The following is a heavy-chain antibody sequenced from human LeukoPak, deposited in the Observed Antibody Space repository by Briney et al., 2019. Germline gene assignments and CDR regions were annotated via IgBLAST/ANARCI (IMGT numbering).Heavy chain of an antibody. D-gene: IGHD1-7*01. CDR1: GFTFISYS. J-gene: IGHJ4*02. CDR2: IRSSSSYI. V-gene: IGHV3-21*01. CDR3: ARAYLELFAY. Sequence: GGSLRPSCAASGFTFISYSTNSVRQAPGKGLGLVPSIRSSSSYIYYADSVKGRFTISRDNAKNSLYLQMNSLRAEDTAVYYCARAYLELFAYWGQGTLVTVSS.